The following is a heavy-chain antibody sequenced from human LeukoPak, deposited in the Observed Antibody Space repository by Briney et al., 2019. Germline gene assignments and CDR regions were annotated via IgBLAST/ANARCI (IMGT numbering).Heavy chain of an antibody. J-gene: IGHJ4*02. V-gene: IGHV3-30*18. CDR2: ISYDGSNK. Sequence: GRSLRLSCAASGFTFSSYGMHWVRQAPGKGLEWVAVISYDGSNKYYADSVKGRFTISRDNSKNTLYLQMNSLRAEDTAVYYCAKDSHLVPRGIAAAFNKPIYYFDYWGQGTLVTVSS. D-gene: IGHD6-13*01. CDR1: GFTFSSYG. CDR3: AKDSHLVPRGIAAAFNKPIYYFDY.